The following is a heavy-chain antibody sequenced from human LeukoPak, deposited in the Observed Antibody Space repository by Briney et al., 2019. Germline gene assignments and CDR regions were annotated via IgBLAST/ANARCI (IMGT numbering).Heavy chain of an antibody. CDR3: ARQYWHIVVEGAFDI. V-gene: IGHV4-39*01. D-gene: IGHD2-21*01. CDR1: GGSISSSSYY. CDR2: IYYSGST. Sequence: SETLSLTCTVSGGSISSSSYYWGWIRQPPGKGLEWIGSIYYSGSTYYNPSLKSRVTISVDTSKNQFSLKLSSVTAADTAVYYCARQYWHIVVEGAFDIWGQGTMVTVSS. J-gene: IGHJ3*02.